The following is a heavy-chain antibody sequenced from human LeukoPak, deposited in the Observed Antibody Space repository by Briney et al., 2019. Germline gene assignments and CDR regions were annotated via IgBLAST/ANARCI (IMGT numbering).Heavy chain of an antibody. CDR3: ARQYYYDSSGYFDY. CDR1: GGSIRSSY. Sequence: PSETLSLTCTVSGGSIRSSYWSWFRQPAGKGLEWIGRIYTSGSTNYNPSLKSRVTMSLDTSKNHFSLNLRSVTAADTAVYYCARQYYYDSSGYFDYWGQGTLVTVSS. J-gene: IGHJ4*02. V-gene: IGHV4-4*07. D-gene: IGHD3-22*01. CDR2: IYTSGST.